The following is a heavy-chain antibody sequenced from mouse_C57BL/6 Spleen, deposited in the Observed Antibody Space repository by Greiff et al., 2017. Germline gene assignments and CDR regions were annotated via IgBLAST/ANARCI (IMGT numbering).Heavy chain of an antibody. V-gene: IGHV1-50*01. J-gene: IGHJ2*01. CDR1: GYTFTSYW. Sequence: QVQLQQPGAELVKPGASVKLSCKASGYTFTSYWMQWVKQRPGQGLEWIGEIDPSDSYTNYNQKFKGKATLTVDTSSSTAYMQLSSLTSEDSAVYYCARRWAPFDYWGQGTTLTVSS. CDR2: IDPSDSYT. CDR3: ARRWAPFDY. D-gene: IGHD1-1*02.